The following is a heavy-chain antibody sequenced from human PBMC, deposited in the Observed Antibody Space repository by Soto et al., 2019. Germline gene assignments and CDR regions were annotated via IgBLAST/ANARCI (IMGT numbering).Heavy chain of an antibody. J-gene: IGHJ6*02. V-gene: IGHV1-18*04. CDR3: AKNGQPPYYYYGLDV. D-gene: IGHD2-8*01. Sequence: ASVKVSCKASGYTFTSYYMHWVRQAPGQGLEWMGWISGYNGDANYAQRFQGRVSMTIDTSTTTAYMELRTLTPDDTAVYYCAKNGQPPYYYYGLDVWGQGTTVTVSS. CDR2: ISGYNGDA. CDR1: GYTFTSYY.